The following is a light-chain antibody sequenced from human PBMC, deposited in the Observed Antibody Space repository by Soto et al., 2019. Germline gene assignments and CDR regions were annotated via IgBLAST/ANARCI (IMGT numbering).Light chain of an antibody. CDR1: QSVGTF. CDR2: DAS. Sequence: EVVLTQSPATLSLSPGVRATLSCRASQSVGTFLAWYQQKPGQAPRLIIYDASNRATGIPVRFSGTGSGTDFALTISSVEPEVFAVYYCQHRTNWPRTFGQGTKLDIK. CDR3: QHRTNWPRT. J-gene: IGKJ2*01. V-gene: IGKV3-11*01.